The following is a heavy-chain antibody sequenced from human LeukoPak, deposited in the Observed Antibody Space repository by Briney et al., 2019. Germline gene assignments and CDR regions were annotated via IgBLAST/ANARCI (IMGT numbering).Heavy chain of an antibody. J-gene: IGHJ4*02. CDR2: IYYSGST. Sequence: SETLSLTCTVSGGSISSSSYYWGWIRQPPGKGLEWIGSIYYSGSTYYNPSLKSRVTISVDTSKNQFSLKLSSVTAADTAVYYCARDRGRWFGELLGFDYWGQGTLVTVSS. CDR3: ARDRGRWFGELLGFDY. D-gene: IGHD3-10*01. CDR1: GGSISSSSYY. V-gene: IGHV4-39*07.